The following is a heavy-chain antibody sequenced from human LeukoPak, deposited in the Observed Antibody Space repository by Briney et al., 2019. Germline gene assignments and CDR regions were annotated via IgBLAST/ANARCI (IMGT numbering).Heavy chain of an antibody. Sequence: ASVKVSCKTSGYTFTVYYIHWVGQAAGQGLEWMGWIDPNSGGTNYAQKFQGRVTMTRDTSINTAYMELSRLRSDDSAVYYCARAKRLPLDYWGQGALVTVSS. V-gene: IGHV1-2*02. J-gene: IGHJ4*02. D-gene: IGHD1-1*01. CDR1: GYTFTVYY. CDR3: ARAKRLPLDY. CDR2: IDPNSGGT.